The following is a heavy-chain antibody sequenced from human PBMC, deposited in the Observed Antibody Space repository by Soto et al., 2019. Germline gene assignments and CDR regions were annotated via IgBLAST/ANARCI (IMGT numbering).Heavy chain of an antibody. CDR1: GFTFSSYA. J-gene: IGHJ4*02. V-gene: IGHV3-23*01. D-gene: IGHD3-3*01. CDR3: AKRGGLYYDFWSGDYYFDY. Sequence: EVQLLESGGGLVQPGGSLRLSCAASGFTFSSYAMSWVRQAPGKGLEWVSAISGSGGSTYYADSVKGRFTISRDNSKNTLYLQMSSLRAEDTAVYYCAKRGGLYYDFWSGDYYFDYWGQGTLVTVSS. CDR2: ISGSGGST.